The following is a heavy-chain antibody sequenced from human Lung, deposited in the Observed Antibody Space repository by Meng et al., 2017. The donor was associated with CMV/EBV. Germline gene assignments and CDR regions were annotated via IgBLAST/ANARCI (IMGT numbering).Heavy chain of an antibody. CDR3: ARPPPITMVRGVATYYYYGMDV. Sequence: TLSWVRQAPGQGIEWMGRIIPRLGIANYAQKFQGRVTSTADKSTSTAYMELSSLRSEDTAVYYCARPPPITMVRGVATYYYYGMDVWGQGTTVTVSS. V-gene: IGHV1-69*02. CDR1: T. J-gene: IGHJ6*02. CDR2: IIPRLGIA. D-gene: IGHD3-10*01.